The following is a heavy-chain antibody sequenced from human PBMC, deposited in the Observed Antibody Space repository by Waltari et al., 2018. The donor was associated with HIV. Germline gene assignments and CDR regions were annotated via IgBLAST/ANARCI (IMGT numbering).Heavy chain of an antibody. Sequence: QVQLVESGGGVVQPGTSLTLSCAVSGFTCSNFARHWVRQSPGKRLEWLAVFWSDGAEISYADSVKGRFTISKDSSQKTLYLHLTSLRAEDTALYYCARGYSSSRWIPLYHWGRGTLVTVSS. V-gene: IGHV3-33*01. CDR3: ARGYSSSRWIPLYH. CDR1: GFTCSNFA. D-gene: IGHD6-6*01. CDR2: FWSDGAEI. J-gene: IGHJ4*02.